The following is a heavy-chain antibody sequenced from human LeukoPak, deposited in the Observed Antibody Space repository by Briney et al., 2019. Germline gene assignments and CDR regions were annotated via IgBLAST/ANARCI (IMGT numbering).Heavy chain of an antibody. CDR3: ARPGGYDSSGYYHGYFDY. D-gene: IGHD3-22*01. J-gene: IGHJ4*02. CDR1: GFTFSSYA. Sequence: GGSLRLSCAASGFTFSSYAMHWVRQAPGKGLEWVAVTSYDGSNKYYADSVKGRFTISRDNSKNTLYLQMNSLRAEDTAVYYCARPGGYDSSGYYHGYFDYWGQGTLVTVSS. CDR2: TSYDGSNK. V-gene: IGHV3-30*04.